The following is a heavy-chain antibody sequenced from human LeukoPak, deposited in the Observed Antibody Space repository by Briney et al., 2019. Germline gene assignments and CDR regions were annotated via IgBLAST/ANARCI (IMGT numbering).Heavy chain of an antibody. CDR3: ARDLFIAAAGGGDY. V-gene: IGHV1-2*02. J-gene: IGHJ4*02. CDR2: INPNSGGT. CDR1: GYTFTGYY. Sequence: GASVKVSCKASGYTFTGYYMHWVRQAPGQGLEWMGWINPNSGGTNYAQKFQGRVTMTRDTSISTAYMELSRLRSDDTAVYYCARDLFIAAAGGGDYWGQGTLVTVSS. D-gene: IGHD6-13*01.